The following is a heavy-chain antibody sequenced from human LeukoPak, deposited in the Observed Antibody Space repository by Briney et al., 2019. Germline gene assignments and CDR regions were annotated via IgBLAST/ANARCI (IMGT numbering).Heavy chain of an antibody. D-gene: IGHD1-26*01. Sequence: PSETLSLTCVVYGGPSSGYYWSWIRHSPGKGREWIGETNKSEDTNYNPSLKCRVTISIDTTKNQFSLKLTSVTAGDTAVYYVSRAGGDPSSDDYSYGMDVWGQGTTGTVSS. V-gene: IGHV4-34*01. CDR2: TNKSEDT. CDR1: GGPSSGYY. J-gene: IGHJ6*02. CDR3: SRAGGDPSSDDYSYGMDV.